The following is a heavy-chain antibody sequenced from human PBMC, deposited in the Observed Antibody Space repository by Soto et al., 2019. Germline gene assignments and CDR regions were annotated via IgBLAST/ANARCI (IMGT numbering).Heavy chain of an antibody. CDR3: AKDPYSSSSRAFDI. CDR2: ISGSGGST. Sequence: PGGSLRLSCAASGFTFSSYAMSWVRQAPGKGLEWVSAISGSGGSTYYADSVKGRFSVSRDNSKNTLYLQMNSLRAEDTAVYYCAKDPYSSSSRAFDIWGQGTMVTVSS. D-gene: IGHD6-6*01. CDR1: GFTFSSYA. V-gene: IGHV3-23*01. J-gene: IGHJ3*02.